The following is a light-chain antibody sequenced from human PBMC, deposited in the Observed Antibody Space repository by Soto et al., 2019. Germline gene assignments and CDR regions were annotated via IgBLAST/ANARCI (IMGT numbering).Light chain of an antibody. Sequence: QSALTQPASVSGSPGQSITISCTGTTSDVGGYNYVSWYQQHPGKVPKLMIYEVSNRPSGVSNRFSGSKSGNTASLTISGLQAEDEADYYCSSYTSSSSHGFGTGTKVT. CDR3: SSYTSSSSHG. J-gene: IGLJ1*01. CDR1: TSDVGGYNY. CDR2: EVS. V-gene: IGLV2-14*01.